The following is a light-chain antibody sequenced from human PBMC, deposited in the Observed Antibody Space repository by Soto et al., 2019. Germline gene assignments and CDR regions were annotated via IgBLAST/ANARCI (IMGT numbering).Light chain of an antibody. Sequence: EIVLTQSYGTLSLSPGSRAAVSSRGSPRVRSSYLAWYQQKPGQPPRLLIYGASSRATRIPARFSGSGSGTDFTLTISSLQPEDFAVFYCQHYDSLPITFGQGTKLEIK. CDR3: QHYDSLPIT. CDR2: GAS. V-gene: IGKV3-20*01. CDR1: PRVRSSY. J-gene: IGKJ5*01.